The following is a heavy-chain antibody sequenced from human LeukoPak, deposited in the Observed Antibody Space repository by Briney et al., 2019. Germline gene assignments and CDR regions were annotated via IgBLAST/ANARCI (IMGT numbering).Heavy chain of an antibody. CDR1: GGSFSGYY. CDR2: TNHSGST. V-gene: IGHV4-34*01. CDR3: ARWGAGLGDSPLDY. J-gene: IGHJ4*02. D-gene: IGHD3-16*01. Sequence: SEPLSLTCAVYGGSFSGYYWRWIRQPPRKGLEWIVQTNHSGSTNYNPSLKSRVTISVDTSKNQFSLKLSSVTAADTAVYCCARWGAGLGDSPLDYWGQGTLVTVSS.